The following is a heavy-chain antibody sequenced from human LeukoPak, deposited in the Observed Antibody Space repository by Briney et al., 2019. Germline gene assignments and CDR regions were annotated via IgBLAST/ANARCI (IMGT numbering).Heavy chain of an antibody. Sequence: ASVKVSCKASSYTFTSYGISWVRQAPGQGLEWMGWISAYNGNTNYAQKLQGRVTMTTDTSTSTAYMELRSLRSDDTAVYYCARRHCSGGSCYFDYWGQGTLVTVSS. V-gene: IGHV1-18*01. D-gene: IGHD2-15*01. CDR1: SYTFTSYG. J-gene: IGHJ4*02. CDR2: ISAYNGNT. CDR3: ARRHCSGGSCYFDY.